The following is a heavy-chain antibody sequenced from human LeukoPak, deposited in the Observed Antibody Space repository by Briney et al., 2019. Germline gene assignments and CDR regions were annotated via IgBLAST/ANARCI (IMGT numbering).Heavy chain of an antibody. V-gene: IGHV3-23*01. CDR2: LSSSGLSP. D-gene: IGHD2/OR15-2a*01. J-gene: IGHJ3*02. CDR1: GFSFNNYA. CDR3: TKAGPDTYAFDI. Sequence: GGALRLSCAGSGFSFNNYAMYWVRQAPGKGLEWVSALSSSGLSPYYADSVKGRFSLSRDISKTTLYLQMNSLRAEDTAVYYCTKAGPDTYAFDIWGQGTMVTVSS.